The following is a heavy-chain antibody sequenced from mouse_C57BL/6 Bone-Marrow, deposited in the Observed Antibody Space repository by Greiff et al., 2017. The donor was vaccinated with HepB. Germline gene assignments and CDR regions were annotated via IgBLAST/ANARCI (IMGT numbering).Heavy chain of an antibody. CDR1: GFTFSDYG. CDR3: ARYYGSSREALFDY. D-gene: IGHD1-1*01. Sequence: EVKVIESGGGLVKPGGSLKLSCAASGFTFSDYGMHWVRQAPEKGLEWVAYISSGSSTIYYADTVKGRFTISRDNAKNTLFLQMTSLRSEDTAMYYCARYYGSSREALFDYWGQGTTLTVSS. J-gene: IGHJ2*01. CDR2: ISSGSSTI. V-gene: IGHV5-17*01.